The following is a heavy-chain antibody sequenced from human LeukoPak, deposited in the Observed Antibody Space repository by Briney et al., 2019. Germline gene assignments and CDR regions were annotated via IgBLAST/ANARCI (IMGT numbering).Heavy chain of an antibody. V-gene: IGHV3-30*18. CDR2: ISYDGSNK. Sequence: PGRSLRLSCAASGFTFSSYGMHWVRQAPGKGLEWVAVISYDGSNKYYADSVKGRFTISRDNSKNTLYLQMNSLRAEDTAVYYCAKGVAYYGSGSYSYWGQGTLVTVFS. CDR3: AKGVAYYGSGSYSY. CDR1: GFTFSSYG. J-gene: IGHJ4*02. D-gene: IGHD3-10*01.